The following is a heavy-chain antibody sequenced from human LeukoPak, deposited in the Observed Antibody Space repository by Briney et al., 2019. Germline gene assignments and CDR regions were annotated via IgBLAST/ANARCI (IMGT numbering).Heavy chain of an antibody. CDR3: ARDRLDGSESFQPLGYFDY. J-gene: IGHJ4*02. D-gene: IGHD3-10*01. CDR2: IGGTT. Sequence: SETLSLTCIVSGSSISSSYYYSWIRQPPGKGLEWIGSIGGTTYYNPSLQSRVTISVDTSNNDFSLKLTSVTAADTAVYYCARDRLDGSESFQPLGYFDYWGQGILVTVSS. V-gene: IGHV4-38-2*02. CDR1: GSSISSSYY.